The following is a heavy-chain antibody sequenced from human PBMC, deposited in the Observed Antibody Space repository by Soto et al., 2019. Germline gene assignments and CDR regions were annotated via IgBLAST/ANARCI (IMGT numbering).Heavy chain of an antibody. Sequence: EVQLLESGGGLVQPGGSLRLSCAASGFTFNNYAMTWVRQAPGKGLEWVSAITRSGDYTQYADSVKGRFTISRDNSKNTLYLQMISLRAVDTAVYYCAKVGSYYEQFDHWYFDLWGRSTLVTVSS. D-gene: IGHD3-22*01. J-gene: IGHJ2*01. CDR2: ITRSGDYT. CDR1: GFTFNNYA. CDR3: AKVGSYYEQFDHWYFDL. V-gene: IGHV3-23*01.